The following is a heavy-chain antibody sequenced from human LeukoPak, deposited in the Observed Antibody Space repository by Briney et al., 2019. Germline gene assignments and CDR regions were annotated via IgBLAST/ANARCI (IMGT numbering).Heavy chain of an antibody. CDR3: ARRKRAVNCHDGGCYFDY. D-gene: IGHD2-15*01. Sequence: GESLKISCETSGFSFTGYWIGWVRQMPGKGLEWMGIIYPDDSDTRYSPSFQGQVTISADRSISTAYLQWSSLKASDTAMYYCARRKRAVNCHDGGCYFDYWGQGTLVTVSS. CDR2: IYPDDSDT. V-gene: IGHV5-51*01. CDR1: GFSFTGYW. J-gene: IGHJ4*02.